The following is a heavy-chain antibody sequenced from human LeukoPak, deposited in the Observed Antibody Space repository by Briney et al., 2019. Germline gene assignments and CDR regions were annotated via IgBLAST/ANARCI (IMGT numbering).Heavy chain of an antibody. D-gene: IGHD2/OR15-2a*01. CDR3: ARVSILIVPYYAFDI. CDR2: ISSSSSYI. V-gene: IGHV3-21*01. J-gene: IGHJ3*02. Sequence: GGSLRLSCAASGFTFRSYSMNWVRQAPGKGLEWVSSISSSSSYIYYADSVKGRFTISRDNAKNSLYLQMNSLRAEDTAVYYCARVSILIVPYYAFDIWGQGTMVTVSS. CDR1: GFTFRSYS.